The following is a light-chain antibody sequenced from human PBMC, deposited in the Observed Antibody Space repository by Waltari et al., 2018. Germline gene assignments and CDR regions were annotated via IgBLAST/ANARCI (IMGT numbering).Light chain of an antibody. J-gene: IGKJ4*01. V-gene: IGKV1-33*01. Sequence: DIQMTQSPSSLAASVGDRVTITCQASQDITIYLNWYQQKPGKAPKLLIYYTSKLETGVPSRFSGSGSGTHFTFTISSLQPEDIATYYCQVSFHFPLTFGGGTKLEIK. CDR3: QVSFHFPLT. CDR2: YTS. CDR1: QDITIY.